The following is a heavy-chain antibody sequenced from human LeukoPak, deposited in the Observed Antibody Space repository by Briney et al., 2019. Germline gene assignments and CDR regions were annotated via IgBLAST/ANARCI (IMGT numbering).Heavy chain of an antibody. CDR3: ARGSRSSSWYLDWFDP. J-gene: IGHJ5*02. CDR2: TYYRSKWYN. V-gene: IGHV6-1*01. Sequence: SQTLSLTCAISGDSVSSNSAAWNWTRQSPSRGLEWLGRTYYRSKWYNDYAVSVKSRITINPDTSKNQFSLQLNSVTPEDTAVYYCARGSRSSSWYLDWFDPWGQGTLVTVSS. D-gene: IGHD6-13*01. CDR1: GDSVSSNSAA.